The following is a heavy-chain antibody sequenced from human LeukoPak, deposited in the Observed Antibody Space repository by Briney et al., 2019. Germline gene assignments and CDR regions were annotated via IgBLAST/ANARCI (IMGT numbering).Heavy chain of an antibody. V-gene: IGHV1-18*01. CDR3: AVAISDAHFDY. Sequence: GASVKVSCKASGYTFTSYGISWVRQAPGQGLEWMGWISAYNGNTNHAQKLQGRVTMTTDTSTSTAYMELRSLRSDDTAVYYCAVAISDAHFDYWGQGTLVTVSS. J-gene: IGHJ4*02. CDR2: ISAYNGNT. CDR1: GYTFTSYG. D-gene: IGHD5-12*01.